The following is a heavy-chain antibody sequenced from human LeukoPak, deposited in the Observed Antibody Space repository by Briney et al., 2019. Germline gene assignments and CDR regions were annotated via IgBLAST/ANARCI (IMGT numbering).Heavy chain of an antibody. CDR3: ARAISSSYCTSTSCYYYYYGMDV. V-gene: IGHV4-34*01. Sequence: SETLSLTCAVYGGSFSGYYWSWIRQPPGKGLEWIGEINHSGSTNYNPSLKSRVTISVDTSKNQFSLKLSSVTAADTAVYYCARAISSSYCTSTSCYYYYYGMDVWGQGTTVPVSS. D-gene: IGHD2-2*01. CDR2: INHSGST. CDR1: GGSFSGYY. J-gene: IGHJ6*02.